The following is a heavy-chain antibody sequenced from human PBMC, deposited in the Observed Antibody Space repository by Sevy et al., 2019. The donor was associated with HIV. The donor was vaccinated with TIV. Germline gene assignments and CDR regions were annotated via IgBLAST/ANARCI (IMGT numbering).Heavy chain of an antibody. CDR2: IYYNGRI. D-gene: IGHD1-26*01. V-gene: IGHV4-59*08. Sequence: SETLSLTCTVSGGSITSLYWNWIRQPPGKGLEWIANIYYNGRINYIPSLKSRVTLSLDTSKNQFSLRLSSVTAADTAMYYCAGENAWGRGYSWGQGTLVTVSS. CDR1: GGSITSLY. J-gene: IGHJ4*02. CDR3: AGENAWGRGYS.